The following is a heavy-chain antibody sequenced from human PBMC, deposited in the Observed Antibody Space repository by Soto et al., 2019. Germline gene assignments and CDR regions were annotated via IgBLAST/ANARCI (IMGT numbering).Heavy chain of an antibody. V-gene: IGHV4-34*01. Sequence: PSETLSLTCAVYGGSFSGYYWSWIRQPPGKGLEWIGEINHSGSTNYNPSLKSRVTISVDTSKNQFSLKLSSVTAADTAVYYCARMVSYGYSRWGQGTLVTVSS. CDR3: ARMVSYGYSR. CDR2: INHSGST. D-gene: IGHD5-18*01. J-gene: IGHJ4*02. CDR1: GGSFSGYY.